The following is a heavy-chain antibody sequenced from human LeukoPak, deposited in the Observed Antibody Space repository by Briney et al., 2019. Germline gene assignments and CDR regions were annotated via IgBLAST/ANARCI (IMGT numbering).Heavy chain of an antibody. Sequence: GGSLRLSCAASGFTFDDYAMHWVRQAPGKGLEWVSGISWNSGSIGYADSVKGRFTISRDNAKNSLYLQMNSLRAEDTALYYCAKDYYGSGSYHHYFDYWGQGTLVTVSS. CDR2: ISWNSGSI. D-gene: IGHD3-10*01. V-gene: IGHV3-9*01. J-gene: IGHJ4*02. CDR1: GFTFDDYA. CDR3: AKDYYGSGSYHHYFDY.